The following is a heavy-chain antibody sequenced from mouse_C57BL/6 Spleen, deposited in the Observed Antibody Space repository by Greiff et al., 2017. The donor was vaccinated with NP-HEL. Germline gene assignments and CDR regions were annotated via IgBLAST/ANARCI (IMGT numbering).Heavy chain of an antibody. J-gene: IGHJ3*01. CDR3: ARASNYVCAY. CDR2: ISYDGSN. CDR1: GYSITSGYY. Sequence: EVQLVESGPGLVKPSQSLSLTCSVTGYSITSGYYWNWIRQFPGNNLEWMGYISYDGSNNYNPSLKNRISITRDTSKNQFFLKLNSVTTEDTATYYCARASNYVCAYWGQGTLVTVSA. D-gene: IGHD2-5*01. V-gene: IGHV3-6*01.